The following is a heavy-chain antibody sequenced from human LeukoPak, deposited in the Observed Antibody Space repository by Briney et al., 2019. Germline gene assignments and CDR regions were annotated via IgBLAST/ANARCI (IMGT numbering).Heavy chain of an antibody. V-gene: IGHV1-58*01. CDR1: GYPFTGYY. J-gene: IGHJ4*02. D-gene: IGHD6-19*01. CDR2: IVVGSGNT. CDR3: AADEQWLVRKY. Sequence: SVKVSCKASGYPFTGYYLHWVRQAPGQGLEWIGWIVVGSGNTNYAQKFQERVTITRDMSTSTAYMELSSLRSEDTAVYYCAADEQWLVRKYWGQGTLVTVSS.